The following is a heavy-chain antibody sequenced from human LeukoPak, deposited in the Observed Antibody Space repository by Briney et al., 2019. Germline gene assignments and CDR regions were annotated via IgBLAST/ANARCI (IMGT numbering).Heavy chain of an antibody. CDR2: IKNKGDGGTT. CDR3: TTSGTSFAY. D-gene: IGHD3-10*01. J-gene: IGHJ4*02. CDR1: GFTFNKAW. Sequence: GGSLRLSCAASGFTFNKAWMSWVRLAPGKGLEWVGRIKNKGDGGTTDYAAPVKGRFTVSRDDSKSTLYLQMNSLKTEDTAVYYSTTSGTSFAYWGQGTLVTVSS. V-gene: IGHV3-15*01.